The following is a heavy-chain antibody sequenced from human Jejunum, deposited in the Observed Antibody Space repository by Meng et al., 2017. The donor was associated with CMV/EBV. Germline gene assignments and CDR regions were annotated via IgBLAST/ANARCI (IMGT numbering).Heavy chain of an antibody. CDR3: ARVIPGSLTAFDL. CDR1: GGSTISSSYY. CDR2: IYYTGTT. Sequence: YGGSTISSSYYWGWIRQSPGKGLEWIGSIYYTGTTYYKPSLRSRVTISIGTSRTHFSLKLTSVTAADSAVYYCARVIPGSLTAFDLWSQGTMVTVSS. V-gene: IGHV4-39*07. D-gene: IGHD1-14*01. J-gene: IGHJ3*01.